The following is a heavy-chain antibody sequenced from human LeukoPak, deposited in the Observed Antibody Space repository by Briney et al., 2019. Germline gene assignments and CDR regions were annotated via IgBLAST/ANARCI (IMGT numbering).Heavy chain of an antibody. D-gene: IGHD5-12*01. CDR3: AEDRGYDYLFDY. CDR1: GFTFSSYG. V-gene: IGHV3-30*02. Sequence: GGSLRLSCAASGFTFSSYGMHWVRQAPGKGLGWVAFIRYDGTTRYYADSVKGRFTISRDNSKNTLYLQMNSLRAEDTAVYYCAEDRGYDYLFDYWGQGTLVTVSS. J-gene: IGHJ4*02. CDR2: IRYDGTTR.